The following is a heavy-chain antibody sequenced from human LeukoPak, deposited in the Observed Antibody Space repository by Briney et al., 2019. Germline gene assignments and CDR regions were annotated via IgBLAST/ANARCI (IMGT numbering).Heavy chain of an antibody. CDR3: ARYYYGSGSYDY. CDR1: GYTFTNYY. J-gene: IGHJ4*02. D-gene: IGHD3-10*01. V-gene: IGHV1-46*01. CDR2: INTSGGST. Sequence: GASVKVSCKASGYTFTNYYTHWVRQAPGQGLEWMGMINTSGGSTSYAQKFQGRVTMTRDTSTSTVYMELSSLRSEDTAVFYCARYYYGSGSYDYWGQGTLVTVSS.